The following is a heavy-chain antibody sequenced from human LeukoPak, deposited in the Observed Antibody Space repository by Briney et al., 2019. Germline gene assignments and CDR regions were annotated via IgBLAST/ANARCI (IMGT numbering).Heavy chain of an antibody. Sequence: GASLRLSCAASGFTFGSYAMSWVRQAPGKGLEWVSTIRGGGGSTVYAHSVKGRFTISRDKSKNTFYLQMNSLRADDTAVYYCAKSEGDYGYHFDYWGQGTLDTLPS. CDR2: IRGGGGST. CDR3: AKSEGDYGYHFDY. D-gene: IGHD4-17*01. CDR1: GFTFGSYA. J-gene: IGHJ4*02. V-gene: IGHV3-23*01.